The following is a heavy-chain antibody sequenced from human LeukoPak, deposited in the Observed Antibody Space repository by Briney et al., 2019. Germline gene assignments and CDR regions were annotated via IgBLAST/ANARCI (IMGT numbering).Heavy chain of an antibody. D-gene: IGHD3-10*01. V-gene: IGHV3-7*01. J-gene: IGHJ5*02. Sequence: PGGSLRLSCAASGFTFSSYWMSWVRQAPGKGLEWVANINQHGNEKYYVDSVKGRFTISRDNAKNSLYLQMYSLRAGDTAVYYCQYGSGSYYNIPANWFDPWGQGTLVAVSS. CDR2: INQHGNEK. CDR3: QYGSGSYYNIPANWFDP. CDR1: GFTFSSYW.